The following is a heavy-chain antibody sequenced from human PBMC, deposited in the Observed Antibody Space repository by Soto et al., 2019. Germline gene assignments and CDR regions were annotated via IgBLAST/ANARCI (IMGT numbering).Heavy chain of an antibody. CDR2: IYHSGST. V-gene: IGHV4-30-2*01. Sequence: LSLTCAVSGGSISSGGYSWSWIRQPPGKGLEWIGYIYHSGSTYYNPSLKSRVTISVDRSKNQFSLKLSSVTAADTAVYYCASLYCSSTSCTSDYWGQGTLVTVSS. J-gene: IGHJ4*02. CDR3: ASLYCSSTSCTSDY. CDR1: GGSISSGGYS. D-gene: IGHD2-2*01.